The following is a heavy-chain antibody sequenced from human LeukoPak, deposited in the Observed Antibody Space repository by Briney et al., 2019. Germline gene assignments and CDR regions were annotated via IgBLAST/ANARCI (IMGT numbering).Heavy chain of an antibody. CDR3: AKPISGGLAVTADWFHP. J-gene: IGHJ5*01. V-gene: IGHV3-23*01. D-gene: IGHD6-19*01. Sequence: PGGSLRLSCAASGFAFSFYAMSWLRQPPGKGLEGVSTINANSGTTSYAAPVRGRCTISRDNSKNTLYLQVNTLRADDTATYYCAKPISGGLAVTADWFHPWGQGTLVVVSS. CDR2: INANSGTT. CDR1: GFAFSFYA.